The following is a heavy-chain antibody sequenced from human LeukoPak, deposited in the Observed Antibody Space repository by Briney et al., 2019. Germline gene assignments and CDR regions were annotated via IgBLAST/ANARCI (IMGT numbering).Heavy chain of an antibody. V-gene: IGHV1-69*02. J-gene: IGHJ6*03. Sequence: SVKVSCKASGGTFSSYTISWVRQAPGQGLEWMGRIIPILGIANYAQKFQGRVTITADKSTSTAYMELSSLRSEDTAVYYCARANRDIVVVPAAIVYSNYYYYMDVWGKGTTVTVSS. D-gene: IGHD2-2*02. CDR1: GGTFSSYT. CDR3: ARANRDIVVVPAAIVYSNYYYYMDV. CDR2: IIPILGIA.